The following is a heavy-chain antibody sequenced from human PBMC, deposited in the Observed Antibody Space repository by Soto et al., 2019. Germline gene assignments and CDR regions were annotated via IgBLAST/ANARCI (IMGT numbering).Heavy chain of an antibody. CDR1: GGSISSSSSY. J-gene: IGHJ4*02. CDR3: ARVSSDCSENPCYKGIFDS. D-gene: IGHD2-2*02. Sequence: QLQLQESGPGLVKPSATLSLTCSVSGGSISSSSSYWDWFRQPPGKGLEWIGSVYYSGDAYYTASLKSRVTISVDTSKNQFSLKVTSVTAADTAMYYCARVSSDCSENPCYKGIFDSWGQGALVTVSA. CDR2: VYYSGDA. V-gene: IGHV4-39*01.